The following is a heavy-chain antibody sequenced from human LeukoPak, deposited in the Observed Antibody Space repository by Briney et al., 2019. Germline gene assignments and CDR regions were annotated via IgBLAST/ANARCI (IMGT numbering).Heavy chain of an antibody. Sequence: GGSLRLSCAASGFTFSSYGMPWVRQAPGKGLEWVAVIWYDGSNKYYADSVKGRFTISRDNSKNTLYLQMNSLRDEDTAVYYCARGPDYNFWSGDYRDGIYFDYWGQGTLVTVSS. CDR2: IWYDGSNK. CDR3: ARGPDYNFWSGDYRDGIYFDY. CDR1: GFTFSSYG. V-gene: IGHV3-33*01. D-gene: IGHD3-3*01. J-gene: IGHJ4*02.